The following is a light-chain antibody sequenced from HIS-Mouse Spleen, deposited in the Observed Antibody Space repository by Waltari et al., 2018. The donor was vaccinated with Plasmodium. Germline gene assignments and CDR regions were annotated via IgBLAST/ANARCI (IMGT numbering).Light chain of an antibody. CDR2: GAS. J-gene: IGKJ2*01. Sequence: EIVLTQSPGTLSLSPGERATLSCRASQSVSSSYLAWYQQKPGQAPRRLIYGASSRATGIPDRFRGSGSGTDFTLTISRLEPEDFAVYYCQQYGSSYTFGQGTKLEIK. CDR3: QQYGSSYT. V-gene: IGKV3-20*01. CDR1: QSVSSSY.